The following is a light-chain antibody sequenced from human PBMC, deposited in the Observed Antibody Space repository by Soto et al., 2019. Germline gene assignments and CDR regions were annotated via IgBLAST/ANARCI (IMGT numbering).Light chain of an antibody. CDR2: DAS. J-gene: IGKJ1*01. CDR3: QQYNSYSPWT. CDR1: QSISSW. V-gene: IGKV1-5*01. Sequence: DIQMTQSPSTLSASVGDRVTISCRASQSISSWLAWYQQKPGKAPKLLIYDASSLESGVPSRFSGSGFGTAFTLTISSLQPDDFATYYCQQYNSYSPWTFGQGTKVEIK.